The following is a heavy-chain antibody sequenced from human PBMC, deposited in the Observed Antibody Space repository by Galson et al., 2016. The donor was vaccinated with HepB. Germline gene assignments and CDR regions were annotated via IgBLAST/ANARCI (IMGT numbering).Heavy chain of an antibody. CDR1: GFTVSTNY. CDR2: IYSSGST. V-gene: IGHV3-53*01. CDR3: ARAWGNYGMGV. D-gene: IGHD7-27*01. Sequence: SLRLSCAASGFTVSTNYMSWVRQAPGKGLEWVSVIYSSGSTYYADSVKGRFTFSRDNSKNTLYLQMNSLRAEDTAVYYCARAWGNYGMGVWGQGPTVTVSS. J-gene: IGHJ6*02.